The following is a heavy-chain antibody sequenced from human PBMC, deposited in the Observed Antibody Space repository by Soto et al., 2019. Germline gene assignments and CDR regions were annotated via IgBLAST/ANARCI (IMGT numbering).Heavy chain of an antibody. CDR3: ATSRTFDY. D-gene: IGHD6-13*01. CDR1: GFTFSSYL. J-gene: IGHJ4*02. V-gene: IGHV3-7*01. Sequence: GGSLRLSCVVSGFTFSSYLMNWVRQAPGKGLEWVANIKQDGSEKYYVDSAKGRFTISRDNAKNSLYLQMSSLSAEDTAIYYCATSRTFDYWGQGTLVTVSS. CDR2: IKQDGSEK.